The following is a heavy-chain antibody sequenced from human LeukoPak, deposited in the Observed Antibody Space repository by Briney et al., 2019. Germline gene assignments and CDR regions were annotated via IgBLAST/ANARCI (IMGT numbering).Heavy chain of an antibody. CDR3: ARDYGEGGYYFDY. Sequence: PGGSLRLPCAASGFTFSTYWMHWVRQAPGKGLVWLSRISSDGSSTNYADSVKGRFTISRDNAKNTLYLQMNSLRAGDTAVYYCARDYGEGGYYFDYWGQGTLVTVSS. CDR1: GFTFSTYW. V-gene: IGHV3-74*01. CDR2: ISSDGSST. J-gene: IGHJ4*02. D-gene: IGHD4-17*01.